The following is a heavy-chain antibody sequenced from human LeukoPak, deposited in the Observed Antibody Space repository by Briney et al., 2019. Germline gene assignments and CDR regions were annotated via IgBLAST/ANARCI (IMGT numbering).Heavy chain of an antibody. CDR1: GFTVSSNY. CDR3: ARDPEYGSGSYDY. V-gene: IGHV3-66*01. J-gene: IGHJ4*02. Sequence: PGGSLRLSCAASGFTVSSNYMSWVRQAPGKGLEWVSVIYSDGSTSYADSVKGRFTISRDNSKNALYLQMNSLRAEDTAVYYCARDPEYGSGSYDYWGQGTLVIVSS. CDR2: IYSDGST. D-gene: IGHD3-10*01.